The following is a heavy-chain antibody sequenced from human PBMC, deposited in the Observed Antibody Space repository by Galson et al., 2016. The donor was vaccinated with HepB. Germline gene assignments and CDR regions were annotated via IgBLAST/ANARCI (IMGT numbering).Heavy chain of an antibody. CDR2: IYPGDSET. V-gene: IGHV5-51*01. CDR1: GYTFTSHW. Sequence: QSGAEVKKPGESLTISCKTSGYTFTSHWIGWVRQMSGKGLEWMGIIYPGDSETRYSPSFEGQVTISADKSVGTAFLQWGSLKASDTAIYYCARSLNYSNYVNWGQGTPVTVSS. D-gene: IGHD4-11*01. J-gene: IGHJ4*02. CDR3: ARSLNYSNYVN.